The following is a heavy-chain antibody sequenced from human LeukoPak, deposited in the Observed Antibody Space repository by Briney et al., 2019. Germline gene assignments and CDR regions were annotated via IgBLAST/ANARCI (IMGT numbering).Heavy chain of an antibody. V-gene: IGHV4-59*01. D-gene: IGHD1-7*01. CDR3: ARIYITGTTLWSSYYYYYMDV. Sequence: PSETQSLTCTVSGGSISSYYWSWIRQPPGKGLEWIGYIYYSGSTNYNPSLKSRVTISVDTSKNQFSLKLSSVTAADTAVYYCARIYITGTTLWSSYYYYYMDVWGKGTTVSVSS. CDR2: IYYSGST. J-gene: IGHJ6*03. CDR1: GGSISSYY.